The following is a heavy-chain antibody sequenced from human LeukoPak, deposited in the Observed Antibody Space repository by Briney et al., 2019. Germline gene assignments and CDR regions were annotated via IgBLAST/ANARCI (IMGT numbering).Heavy chain of an antibody. D-gene: IGHD3-22*01. V-gene: IGHV3-48*01. Sequence: GGSLRLSCAASGFTFSAYSMNWVRQAPGKGLEWVSYISGGGGTIYYADSVKGRFTVSRDNAKNSLNLQMDSLRVEDTAVYYCARNQEIDYYDSSGFYWGVEYWGQGTLVTVSS. CDR3: ARNQEIDYYDSSGFYWGVEY. CDR2: ISGGGGTI. J-gene: IGHJ4*02. CDR1: GFTFSAYS.